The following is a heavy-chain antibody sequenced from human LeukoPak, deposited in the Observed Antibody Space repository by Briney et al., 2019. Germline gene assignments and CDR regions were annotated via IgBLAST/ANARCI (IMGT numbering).Heavy chain of an antibody. J-gene: IGHJ4*02. CDR3: ARGSGAYGDFDY. D-gene: IGHD6-19*01. CDR1: GLSVSGNW. CDR2: ISSDGGT. Sequence: GGSLRLSCAASGLSVSGNWMHWVRQAPGKGLMWVSRISSDGGTYYADSARGRFTISRDNAANTVYLRVNGLRAEDTAVYYCARGSGAYGDFDYWGQGTLVTVSS. V-gene: IGHV3-74*01.